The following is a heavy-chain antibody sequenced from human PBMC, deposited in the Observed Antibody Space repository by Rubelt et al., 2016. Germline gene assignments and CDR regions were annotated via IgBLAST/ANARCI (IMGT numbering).Heavy chain of an antibody. Sequence: QVQLVQSGAEVKKPGASVKVSCKASGYTFTGYYMHWVRQAPGQGLERMGWITPNSGGTNYAQKFQGRVTMTRDTSVSTAYMELSRLTSDDTDVYYCARGNSGYDYGLDYWGQGTLVTVSS. J-gene: IGHJ4*02. CDR1: GYTFTGYY. CDR2: ITPNSGGT. CDR3: ARGNSGYDYGLDY. V-gene: IGHV1-2*02. D-gene: IGHD5-12*01.